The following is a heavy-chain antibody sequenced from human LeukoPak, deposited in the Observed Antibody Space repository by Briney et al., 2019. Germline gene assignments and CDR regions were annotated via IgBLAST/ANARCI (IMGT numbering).Heavy chain of an antibody. Sequence: SETLSLTCTVSGGSISSSNYYWGWIRQPPGKRLEWIGSTSYSGSTYYNPSLKSRVTISVDTSKNQFSLKLTSVTAADTAVYYCATNPTGDTRHSWGQGTLVTVSS. CDR3: ATNPTGDTRHS. J-gene: IGHJ4*02. CDR1: GGSISSSNYY. V-gene: IGHV4-39*01. D-gene: IGHD5-18*01. CDR2: TSYSGST.